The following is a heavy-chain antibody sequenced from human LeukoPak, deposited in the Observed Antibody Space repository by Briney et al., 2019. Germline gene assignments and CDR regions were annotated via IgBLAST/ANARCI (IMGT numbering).Heavy chain of an antibody. D-gene: IGHD2-21*02. CDR2: ISGSGGST. V-gene: IGHV3-23*01. Sequence: GGSLRLSCAASGFTFSSYAMSWVRQAPGKGLEWVSAISGSGGSTYYADSVKGRFTISRDNSKNTLYLQMNSLRAEDTAVYYCAKVILRHTVVVTAPFDYWGQGTLVTVSS. CDR3: AKVILRHTVVVTAPFDY. CDR1: GFTFSSYA. J-gene: IGHJ4*02.